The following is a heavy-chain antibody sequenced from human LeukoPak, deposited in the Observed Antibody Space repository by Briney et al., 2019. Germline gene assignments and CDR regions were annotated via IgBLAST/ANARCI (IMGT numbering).Heavy chain of an antibody. Sequence: SETLSLTCTVSSGSPSSSYWNWIRQPAGKGLEWVGRIYPSGSTDYNASLKSRVTMSVDTSKKQFSLKLNSVTAADTAVYYCARSSGHDFDYWGQGILVTVSS. J-gene: IGHJ4*02. CDR2: IYPSGST. CDR1: SGSPSSSY. D-gene: IGHD5-12*01. CDR3: ARSSGHDFDY. V-gene: IGHV4-4*07.